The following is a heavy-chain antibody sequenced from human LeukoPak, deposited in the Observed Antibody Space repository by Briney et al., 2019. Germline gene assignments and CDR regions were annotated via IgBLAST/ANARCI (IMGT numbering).Heavy chain of an antibody. J-gene: IGHJ4*02. Sequence: GGSLRLSCAASVLTFSSYTMNWVRQAPGKGLEWVSSISSSSSYIYYADSVKGRFTISRDNAKNSLYLQMNSLRAEDTAVYYCARDGSGSFFDYWGQGTLVTVSS. D-gene: IGHD1-26*01. CDR3: ARDGSGSFFDY. V-gene: IGHV3-21*01. CDR2: ISSSSSYI. CDR1: VLTFSSYT.